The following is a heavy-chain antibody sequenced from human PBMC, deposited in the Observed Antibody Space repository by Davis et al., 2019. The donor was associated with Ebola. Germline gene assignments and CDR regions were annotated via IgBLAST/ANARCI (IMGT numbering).Heavy chain of an antibody. J-gene: IGHJ4*02. CDR1: GYTLTDFS. Sequence: AASVKVSCKVSGYTLTDFSVHWVRQAPGKGLEWMGGFDAEDDERIYAEKFQGRVSMTEDTSTDTAYMELSSLRSEDTAVYYCATEPSVGYCYGGRCSHWGQGTLVTVSS. V-gene: IGHV1-24*01. CDR2: FDAEDDER. CDR3: ATEPSVGYCYGGRCSH. D-gene: IGHD2-15*01.